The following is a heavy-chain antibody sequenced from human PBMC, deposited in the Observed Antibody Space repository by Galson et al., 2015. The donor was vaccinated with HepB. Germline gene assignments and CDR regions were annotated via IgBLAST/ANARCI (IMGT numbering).Heavy chain of an antibody. V-gene: IGHV3-21*01. J-gene: IGHJ5*02. CDR2: ISSGSNYI. Sequence: SLRLSCAASGFTFSSYSMNWVRQAPGKGLGWVSSISSGSNYIYYADSVKGRFTISRDNAKNSLYLQMNSLRAEDTAVYYCARVHTTGTTRWFDPWGQGTLVTVSS. CDR1: GFTFSSYS. CDR3: ARVHTTGTTRWFDP. D-gene: IGHD1-1*01.